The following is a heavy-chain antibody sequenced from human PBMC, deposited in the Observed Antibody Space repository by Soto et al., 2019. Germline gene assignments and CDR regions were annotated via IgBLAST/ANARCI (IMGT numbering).Heavy chain of an antibody. V-gene: IGHV4-59*08. Sequence: SDTLSLTCTVSGGSISSYYWSWIRQPPGKGPEWIGYIYYSGSTNYNPSLKSRVTISVDTSKNQFSLKLSSVTAADTAVYYCARRYGYSFDYWGQGTLVTVSS. CDR1: GGSISSYY. CDR2: IYYSGST. CDR3: ARRYGYSFDY. D-gene: IGHD1-1*01. J-gene: IGHJ4*02.